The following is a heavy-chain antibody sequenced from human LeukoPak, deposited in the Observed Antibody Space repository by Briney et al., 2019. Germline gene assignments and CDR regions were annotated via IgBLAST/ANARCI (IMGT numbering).Heavy chain of an antibody. V-gene: IGHV4-59*08. CDR1: GGSFSDYY. CDR2: IYYSGTT. Sequence: SETLSLTCAVYGGSFSDYYWTWIRQPPGKGLEWFGYIYYSGTTDYNPSLKSRVTMSVDTSTNQFSLQLSSVTAADTAIYYCARLRLRYHSDGYPTSYEAVDIWGQGTVVTVSS. D-gene: IGHD3-22*01. J-gene: IGHJ3*02. CDR3: ARLRLRYHSDGYPTSYEAVDI.